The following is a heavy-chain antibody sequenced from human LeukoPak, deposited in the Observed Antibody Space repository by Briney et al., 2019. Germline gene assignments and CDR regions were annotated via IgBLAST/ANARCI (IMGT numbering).Heavy chain of an antibody. Sequence: GGSLRLSCAASGFTFSTYWMIWVRQTPGKGLEWVASIKQDGSETHYVDSVKGRFAISRDNTKNSLYLQMNSLRAKDTAVYYCARASSSKNVQNVDVWGQGTTVTVSS. D-gene: IGHD4-11*01. CDR3: ARASSSKNVQNVDV. J-gene: IGHJ6*02. CDR2: IKQDGSET. V-gene: IGHV3-7*01. CDR1: GFTFSTYW.